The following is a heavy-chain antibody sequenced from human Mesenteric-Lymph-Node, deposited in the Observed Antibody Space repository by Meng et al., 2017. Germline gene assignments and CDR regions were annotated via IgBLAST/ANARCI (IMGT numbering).Heavy chain of an antibody. CDR2: IHDSGST. J-gene: IGHJ4*02. CDR3: ASFPPPGKQWLVTDY. V-gene: IGHV4-31*03. Sequence: GPLQSSGPGLVKPSQTLSLTCTVSGGSISSGGYYWSWIRQHPGKGLEWIGYIHDSGSTYYNPSLKSRVTISVDTSKNQFSLKLSSVTAADTAVYYCASFPPPGKQWLVTDYWGQGTLVTVSS. CDR1: GGSISSGGYY. D-gene: IGHD6-19*01.